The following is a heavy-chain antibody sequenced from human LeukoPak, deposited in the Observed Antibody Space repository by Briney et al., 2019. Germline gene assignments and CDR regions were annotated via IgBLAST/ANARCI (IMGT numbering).Heavy chain of an antibody. Sequence: ASVKVSCKASGSFTGEYVHWVRQAPGRGLEWLGWINPDTGGTNFAQKFQGRVTMAGDTSISTAYMELSRLTSDDTAVYYCARSPYDSGSYVSAPWGQGTQVTVSS. J-gene: IGHJ5*02. CDR2: INPDTGGT. D-gene: IGHD3-10*01. V-gene: IGHV1-2*02. CDR3: ARSPYDSGSYVSAP. CDR1: GSFTGEY.